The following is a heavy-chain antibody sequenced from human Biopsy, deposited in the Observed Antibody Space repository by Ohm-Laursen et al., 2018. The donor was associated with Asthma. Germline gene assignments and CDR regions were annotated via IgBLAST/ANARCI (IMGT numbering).Heavy chain of an antibody. CDR2: IYRNGDT. CDR1: GDSIDSGDYS. V-gene: IGHV4-30-2*06. D-gene: IGHD2-21*02. Sequence: TLSLTCAVSGDSIDSGDYSWTWIRQSPGGGLGWVGYIYRNGDTYYNPPLKNRVTISIDRSKNQFSLRLRSVTAADTAVYYCARGWNCGGDCYSLDSWGQGTLVTVSS. J-gene: IGHJ4*02. CDR3: ARGWNCGGDCYSLDS.